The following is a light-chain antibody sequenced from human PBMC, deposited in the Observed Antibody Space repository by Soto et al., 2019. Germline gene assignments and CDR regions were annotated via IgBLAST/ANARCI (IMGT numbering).Light chain of an antibody. CDR2: DAS. J-gene: IGKJ5*01. V-gene: IGKV3-20*01. CDR3: QQYGYSPIT. Sequence: EIVLTQSPGTLSLSPGERATLSCRASQSVDSNYLAWYQQKPGQAPRILIYDASNRATGIPARFSGSGSGTDFTLTISRLEPEDFALYYCQQYGYSPITFGQGTRLEIK. CDR1: QSVDSNY.